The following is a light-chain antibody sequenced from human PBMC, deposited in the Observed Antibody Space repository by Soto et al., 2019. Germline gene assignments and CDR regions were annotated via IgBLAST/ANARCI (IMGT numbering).Light chain of an antibody. CDR1: QSISNW. CDR2: KAS. CDR3: QQYDRFPYT. Sequence: DIQMTQSPSTLSASVGDTVTITCRASQSISNWLAWYQQKPGQAPKVLIHKASTLESGVPSRFSGSGYGTEFTLTISSLQPDDFATFYCQQYDRFPYTFGQGTKLEIK. J-gene: IGKJ2*01. V-gene: IGKV1-5*03.